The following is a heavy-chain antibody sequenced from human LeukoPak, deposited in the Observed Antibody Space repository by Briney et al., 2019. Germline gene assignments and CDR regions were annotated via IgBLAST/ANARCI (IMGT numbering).Heavy chain of an antibody. CDR2: MYHSGST. D-gene: IGHD6-13*01. CDR3: ARVLTYSSIYYMDV. J-gene: IGHJ6*03. Sequence: SQTLSLTCTVSGGSISSGGYYWRWIRQHPGEGLEWIGYMYHSGSTYYNPSLKSRVTISGDTSKNQFSLKLSSVTAADTAVYYCARVLTYSSIYYMDVWGKGTTVTVSS. V-gene: IGHV4-31*03. CDR1: GGSISSGGYY.